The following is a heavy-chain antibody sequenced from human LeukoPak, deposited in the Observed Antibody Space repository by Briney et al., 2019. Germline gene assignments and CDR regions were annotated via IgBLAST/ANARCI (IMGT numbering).Heavy chain of an antibody. D-gene: IGHD2-2*01. CDR2: ISGSGGST. J-gene: IGHJ4*02. CDR1: GFTFSSYA. V-gene: IGHV3-23*01. CDR3: AKDIIRGTIVVVPSAPIDC. Sequence: PGGSLRLSCAASGFTFSSYAMSWVRQAPGKGLEWVSAISGSGGSTYYADSVKGRFTISRDNSKNTLYLQMNSLRAEDTAVFYCAKDIIRGTIVVVPSAPIDCWGQGTLVTVSS.